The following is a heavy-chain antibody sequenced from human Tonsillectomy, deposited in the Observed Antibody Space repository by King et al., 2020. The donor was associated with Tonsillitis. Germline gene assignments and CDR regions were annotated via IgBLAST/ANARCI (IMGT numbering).Heavy chain of an antibody. CDR1: GFTVSSNY. CDR3: AREAYYYGSGSSLDY. J-gene: IGHJ4*02. Sequence: VQLVESGGGLVQPGGSLRLSCAVSGFTVSSNYMSWVRQAPGKGLEWVSVIYSGGSTDYADSVKGRFTISRDNSKNTLYLQMNSLRAEDTAVYYCAREAYYYGSGSSLDYWGQGTLVTVSS. D-gene: IGHD3-10*01. V-gene: IGHV3-66*01. CDR2: IYSGGST.